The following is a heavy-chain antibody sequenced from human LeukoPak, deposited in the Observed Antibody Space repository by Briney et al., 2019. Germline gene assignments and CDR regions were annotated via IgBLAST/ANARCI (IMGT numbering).Heavy chain of an antibody. J-gene: IGHJ4*02. CDR2: MNPNSDNT. Sequence: GASVKVSCKASGYTFTSYDINWVRQATGQGLEWMGWMNPNSDNTGYAQKFQGRVTMTRNTSISTAYMELSSLRSEDTAVYYCARDTDRATDFAYWGQGTLVTVSS. V-gene: IGHV1-8*01. CDR3: ARDTDRATDFAY. CDR1: GYTFTSYD. D-gene: IGHD5-18*01.